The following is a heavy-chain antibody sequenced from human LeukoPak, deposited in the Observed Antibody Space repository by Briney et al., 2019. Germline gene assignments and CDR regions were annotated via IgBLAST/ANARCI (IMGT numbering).Heavy chain of an antibody. CDR2: IKRDGIEK. V-gene: IGHV3-7*01. J-gene: IGHJ4*02. CDR3: ARDRFYGDYAGVADY. CDR1: GFTLSTFW. D-gene: IGHD4-17*01. Sequence: GGSLRLSCAASGFTLSTFWMGWVRQTPGKGLEWVANIKRDGIEKYYVESVRGRFTISRDNAKNSLFLQMNSLRAEDTAVYYCARDRFYGDYAGVADYWGQGTLVTVSS.